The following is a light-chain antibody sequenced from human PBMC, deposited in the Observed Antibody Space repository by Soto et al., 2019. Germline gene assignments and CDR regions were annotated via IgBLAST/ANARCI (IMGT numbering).Light chain of an antibody. Sequence: QSVLTQPASVSGSPGQSITISCTGTSRDVGGYNYVPWYQQLPGKAPKLMIYDVSDRPSGVSNRFSGSKSGNTASLTISGLQAEDEADYYCSSYTSSSLYVFGTGTKVTVL. J-gene: IGLJ1*01. CDR3: SSYTSSSLYV. CDR1: SRDVGGYNY. CDR2: DVS. V-gene: IGLV2-14*01.